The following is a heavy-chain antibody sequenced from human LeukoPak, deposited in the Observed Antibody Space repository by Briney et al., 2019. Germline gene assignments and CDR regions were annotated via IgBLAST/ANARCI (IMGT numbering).Heavy chain of an antibody. CDR3: AKDRTAQNFDWYPYYFDS. Sequence: GGSLRLSCAASGFIFSNYAMTWVRQAPGKGLEWVSGISGSGGTTYYADSVKGRFTISRDNSKNTLDLQMNSLRVEDTAIYYCAKDRTAQNFDWYPYYFDSWGPGTLVTVS. D-gene: IGHD3-9*01. CDR2: ISGSGGTT. V-gene: IGHV3-23*01. J-gene: IGHJ4*02. CDR1: GFIFSNYA.